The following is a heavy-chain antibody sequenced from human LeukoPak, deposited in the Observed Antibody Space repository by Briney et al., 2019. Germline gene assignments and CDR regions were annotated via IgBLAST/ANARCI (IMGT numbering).Heavy chain of an antibody. Sequence: GESLKISCKTSGYSFSIYWIGWVRQMPGKGLEWMGIIYPGDSDTRYSPSFQGQVTISADKSISTACLQWSSLKASDTAMYYCARRSSGSYFFDNWGQGTLVTVSS. CDR3: ARRSSGSYFFDN. CDR2: IYPGDSDT. CDR1: GYSFSIYW. J-gene: IGHJ4*02. D-gene: IGHD1-26*01. V-gene: IGHV5-51*01.